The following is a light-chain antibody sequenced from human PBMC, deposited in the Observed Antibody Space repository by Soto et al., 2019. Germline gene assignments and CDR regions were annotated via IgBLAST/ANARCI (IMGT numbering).Light chain of an antibody. Sequence: EILLTQSPATLSLSPGERATLSCMASHSFSIYLAWDQQKPAQAPRLLIYGASSRATGIPDRFSGSGSGTDFTLTISRLEPEDFAVYYCQQYGSSPPWTFGQGTKVDIK. CDR1: HSFSIY. CDR3: QQYGSSPPWT. CDR2: GAS. J-gene: IGKJ1*01. V-gene: IGKV3-20*01.